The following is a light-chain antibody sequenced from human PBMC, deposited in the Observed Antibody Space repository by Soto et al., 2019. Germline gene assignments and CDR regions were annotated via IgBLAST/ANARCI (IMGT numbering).Light chain of an antibody. J-gene: IGLJ3*02. Sequence: QSALTQPPSASGSPGQSVAISCTGTSSDVGGYNYVSWYQHHPGKAPKLMIYEVSRRPSGVSDRFSGSKSGNTASLTVSGRQAEDEADYYCSSYSGSSNRVFGGGTKLTVL. CDR3: SSYSGSSNRV. CDR1: SSDVGGYNY. V-gene: IGLV2-8*01. CDR2: EVS.